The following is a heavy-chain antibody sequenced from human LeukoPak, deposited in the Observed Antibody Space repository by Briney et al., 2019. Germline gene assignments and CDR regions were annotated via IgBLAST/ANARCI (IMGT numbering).Heavy chain of an antibody. CDR1: GFTVSSNY. CDR2: IYSRGIYNDGTT. D-gene: IGHD5-18*01. Sequence: GGSLRLSCAASGFTVSSNYMSWVRQAPGKGLEWVSVIYSRGIYNDGTTNYGDSVKGRFTISRDNSKNTLYLQMNSLRAEDTAVYYCARRELLGYSYGLRTFNIWGQGTTVTVSS. CDR3: ARRELLGYSYGLRTFNI. J-gene: IGHJ3*02. V-gene: IGHV3-66*04.